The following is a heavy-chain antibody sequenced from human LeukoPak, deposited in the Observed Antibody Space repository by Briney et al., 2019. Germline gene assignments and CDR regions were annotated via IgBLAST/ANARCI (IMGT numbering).Heavy chain of an antibody. CDR3: ARDLAAAQPSDY. D-gene: IGHD6-13*01. CDR2: IYSGGST. CDR1: GFTFSSYA. V-gene: IGHV3-53*01. Sequence: PGGSLRLSCAASGFTFSSYAMSWVRQAPRKGLEWVSVIYSGGSTYYADSVKGRFTISRDNSKNTLYLQMNSLRAEDTAVYYCARDLAAAQPSDYWGQGTLVTVSS. J-gene: IGHJ4*02.